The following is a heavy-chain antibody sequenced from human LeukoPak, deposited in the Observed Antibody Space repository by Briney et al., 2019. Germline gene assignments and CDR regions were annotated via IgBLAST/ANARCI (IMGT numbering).Heavy chain of an antibody. CDR1: GGSISSSSYY. Sequence: SETLSLTCTVSGGSISSSSYYWGWIRQPPGKGLEWIGSIYYGGSTLYNPSLKSRVTISVDTSKNQFSLKLSSVTAADTAVYYCAGQGRPGFASGYWGQGTLVTVSS. D-gene: IGHD3-10*01. J-gene: IGHJ4*02. V-gene: IGHV4-39*01. CDR3: AGQGRPGFASGY. CDR2: IYYGGST.